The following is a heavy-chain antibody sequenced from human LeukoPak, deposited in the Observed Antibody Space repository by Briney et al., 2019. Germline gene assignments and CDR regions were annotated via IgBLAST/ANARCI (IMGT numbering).Heavy chain of an antibody. V-gene: IGHV1-69*05. CDR2: IIPIFGTA. D-gene: IGHD2-2*01. CDR3: ARAARDYCSSTSCYGGFYYYYYMDV. J-gene: IGHJ6*03. CDR1: GGTFSSYA. Sequence: AASVKVSCEASGGTFSSYAISWVRQAPGQGLEWMGEIIPIFGTANYAQKFQGRVTITTDESTSTAYMELSSLRSEDTAVYYCARAARDYCSSTSCYGGFYYYYYMDVWGKGTTVTVSS.